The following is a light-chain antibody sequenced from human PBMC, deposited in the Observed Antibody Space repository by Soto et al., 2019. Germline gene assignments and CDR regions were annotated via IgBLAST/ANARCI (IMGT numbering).Light chain of an antibody. J-gene: IGKJ1*01. V-gene: IGKV1-39*01. CDR2: GAS. CDR3: QQTYTSRPWT. CDR1: QSINTF. Sequence: DIQMTQSPSSLSASVGDRVTMTCRASQSINTFLNWYQQRPGKAPNLLIYGASNLQSGVPSRFSGSGSGTDFTLTISSLQPEDFATYYCQQTYTSRPWTFGRGTKVDIK.